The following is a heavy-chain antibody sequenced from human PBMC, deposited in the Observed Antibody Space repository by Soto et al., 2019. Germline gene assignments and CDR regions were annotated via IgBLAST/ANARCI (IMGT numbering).Heavy chain of an antibody. J-gene: IGHJ6*03. V-gene: IGHV4-34*01. D-gene: IGHD2-15*01. Sequence: SETLSLTCAVYGGSFSGYYWSWIGQPPGKGLEWIGEINHSGSTNYNPSLKSRVTISVDTSKNQFSLKLSSVTAADTAVYYCARERGSGGYCSGGSCRYYYYMDVWGKGTTVTVSS. CDR3: ARERGSGGYCSGGSCRYYYYMDV. CDR2: INHSGST. CDR1: GGSFSGYY.